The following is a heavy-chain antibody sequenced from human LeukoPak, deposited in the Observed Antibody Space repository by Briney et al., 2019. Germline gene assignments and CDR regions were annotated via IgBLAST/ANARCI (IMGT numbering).Heavy chain of an antibody. J-gene: IGHJ4*02. D-gene: IGHD2-8*01. CDR3: AKRGVRPNYYFDY. CDR2: TGNSVTNT. CDR1: GFTFSTFA. V-gene: IGHV3-23*05. Sequence: GGSLRLSCAASGFTFSTFAMSWVRQAPGKGLEWVSTTGNSVTNTYYADSVKGRFTISRDNSKNTLYLQMNTLRAEDAAVYYCAKRGVRPNYYFDYWGQGTLVTVSS.